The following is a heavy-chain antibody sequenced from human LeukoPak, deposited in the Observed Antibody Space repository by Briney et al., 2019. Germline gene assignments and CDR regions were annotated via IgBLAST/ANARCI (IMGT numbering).Heavy chain of an antibody. Sequence: GGSLRLSCAASGFTFSSYAMSCVRQAPGKGLEWVSAISGSGGRTYYADSVKGRFTISRDKSKNTLYLQMNSLRAEDTAVYYCAKVGYCSGGSCYYPPSDFDYWGQGTLVTVSS. D-gene: IGHD2-15*01. V-gene: IGHV3-23*01. CDR3: AKVGYCSGGSCYYPPSDFDY. CDR2: ISGSGGRT. J-gene: IGHJ4*02. CDR1: GFTFSSYA.